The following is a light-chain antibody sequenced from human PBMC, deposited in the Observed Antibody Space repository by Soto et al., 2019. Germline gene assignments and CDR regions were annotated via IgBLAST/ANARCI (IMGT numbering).Light chain of an antibody. CDR1: QSVSSNN. Sequence: EIVLTQSPGTLSLSPGERATLSCRASQSVSSNNLAWYQQRPGQAPRVVTYGASTRATGIPERFSGSGSGTDFTLTISRLEPEDFAVYYCQQYGRSPFTFGPGTKV. CDR2: GAS. CDR3: QQYGRSPFT. V-gene: IGKV3-20*01. J-gene: IGKJ3*01.